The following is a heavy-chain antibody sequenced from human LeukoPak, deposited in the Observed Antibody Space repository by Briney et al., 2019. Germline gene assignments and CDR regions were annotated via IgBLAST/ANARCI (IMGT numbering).Heavy chain of an antibody. CDR3: AKRRGEVYLDY. J-gene: IGHJ4*02. CDR2: IRYDGSNK. CDR1: GFTFSIFG. D-gene: IGHD2-21*01. Sequence: PGGSLRLSCAASGFTFSIFGMHWVRQAPANGLEWVAFIRYDGSNKKYADAVTDRFTISRDNSKNTLYLQMSSLRAEDTDVYYCAKRRGEVYLDYWGQGTLVTVSS. V-gene: IGHV3-30*02.